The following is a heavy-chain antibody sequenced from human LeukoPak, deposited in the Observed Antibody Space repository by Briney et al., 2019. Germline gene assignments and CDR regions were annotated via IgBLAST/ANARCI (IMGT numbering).Heavy chain of an antibody. D-gene: IGHD6-6*01. CDR3: ARAQYSNSSY. J-gene: IGHJ4*02. CDR2: LGTAGDT. V-gene: IGHV3-13*01. CDR1: GFILSNYA. Sequence: GGSLRLPCAASGFILSNYAMHWVRQPAGKGLEWVSALGTAGDTFYPGSVKGRFTISRDNAKKSLFLQMSSLRAEDTAMYYCARAQYSNSSYWGQGTLVTVSS.